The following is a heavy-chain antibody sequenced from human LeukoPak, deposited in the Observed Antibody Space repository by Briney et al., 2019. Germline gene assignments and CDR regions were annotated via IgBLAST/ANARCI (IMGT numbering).Heavy chain of an antibody. CDR3: ASGISVDPDTFDI. CDR2: LSIRGPP. Sequence: KPSETLSLTCTVSNGSISLHFWSCIRQSPGKGLEWVGYLSIRGPPHYPPPLKHRHTISVDTSKSHLSLKLSSVTAADTAVYYCASGISVDPDTFDIWGPPTMLT. V-gene: IGHV4-4*08. D-gene: IGHD3-3*02. CDR1: NGSISLHF. J-gene: IGHJ3*02.